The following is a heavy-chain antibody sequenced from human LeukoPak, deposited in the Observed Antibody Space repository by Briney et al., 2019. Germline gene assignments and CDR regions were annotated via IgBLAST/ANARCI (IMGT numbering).Heavy chain of an antibody. CDR1: GVSISSSNSY. CDR2: IYYSGNT. CDR3: ARVSSPGWWFDY. Sequence: TSETLSLTCAVSGVSISSSNSYWGWIRQPPGKGLEWIGSIYYSGNTYYNASLKSRVTISVDTSKDQFSLKLSSVTAADTAVYYCARVSSPGWWFDYWGQGTLVTVSS. V-gene: IGHV4-39*07. D-gene: IGHD6-19*01. J-gene: IGHJ4*02.